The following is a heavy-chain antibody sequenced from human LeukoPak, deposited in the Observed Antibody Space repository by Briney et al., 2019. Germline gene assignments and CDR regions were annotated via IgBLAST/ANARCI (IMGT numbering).Heavy chain of an antibody. CDR3: AREFRITGTTRHYGMDV. D-gene: IGHD1-20*01. V-gene: IGHV4-59*01. CDR1: GGSISSYY. J-gene: IGHJ6*02. CDR2: IYYSGST. Sequence: SETLSLTCTVSGGSISSYYWSWIRQPPGKGLEWIGYIYYSGSTNYNPSLKSRVTISVDTSTNQFSLKLSSVTAADTAVYYCAREFRITGTTRHYGMDVWGQGTTVSVSS.